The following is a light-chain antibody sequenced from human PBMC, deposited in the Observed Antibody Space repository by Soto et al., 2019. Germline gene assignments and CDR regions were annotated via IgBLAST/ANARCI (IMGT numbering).Light chain of an antibody. Sequence: DIVLTQSPCTLSLSPGERATLSCRASQSVSSNHLAWYQQKPGQAPRLLIYGGSSRATGIPVRFSGSGSETDFTLTITRLEPEDFAVYYCHHYNSWPYTLGQGTKVDI. V-gene: IGKV3-20*01. CDR2: GGS. J-gene: IGKJ2*01. CDR1: QSVSSNH. CDR3: HHYNSWPYT.